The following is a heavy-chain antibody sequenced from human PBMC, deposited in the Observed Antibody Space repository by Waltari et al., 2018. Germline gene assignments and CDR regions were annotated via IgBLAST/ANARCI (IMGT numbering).Heavy chain of an antibody. V-gene: IGHV4-4*02. Sequence: QLQLQESGPGLVKPSGTLSPSCAVPGDSVTSPNWWSWVRQSPQRGLEWIGQVLSTGKTNYSPSFASRVTMSLDASNNQFSLKVTSATAADTAVYYCARDRGRGLYLDAWGPGTLVTVSP. J-gene: IGHJ5*02. CDR3: ARDRGRGLYLDA. CDR1: GDSVTSPNW. D-gene: IGHD2-15*01. CDR2: VLSTGKT.